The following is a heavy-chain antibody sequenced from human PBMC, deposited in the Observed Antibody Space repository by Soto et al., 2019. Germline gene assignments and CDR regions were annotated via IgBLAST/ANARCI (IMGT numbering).Heavy chain of an antibody. Sequence: SETLSLTCTVSGGSVSSGSYYWSWIRQPPGKGLEWIGYMYHSGSTYYNPSLKSRVTISIDTSKNQFSLKLSSVTAADTAVYYCARRYGTTFDYWGQGTLVTVSS. D-gene: IGHD1-7*01. V-gene: IGHV4-61*01. CDR3: ARRYGTTFDY. CDR2: MYHSGST. J-gene: IGHJ4*02. CDR1: GGSVSSGSYY.